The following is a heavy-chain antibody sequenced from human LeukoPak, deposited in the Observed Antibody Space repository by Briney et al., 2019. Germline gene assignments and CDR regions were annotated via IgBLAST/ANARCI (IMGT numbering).Heavy chain of an antibody. CDR3: AREVHCSGGSCYQRGYYFDY. CDR1: GYTFTGYY. Sequence: ASVKVSCKASGYTFTGYYMHWVRQAPGQGLEWMGWINPNSGGTNYAQKFQGRVTMTRDTSISTAYMELSRLRSDDTAVYYCAREVHCSGGSCYQRGYYFDYWGQGTMVTVSS. CDR2: INPNSGGT. V-gene: IGHV1-2*02. D-gene: IGHD2-15*01. J-gene: IGHJ4*03.